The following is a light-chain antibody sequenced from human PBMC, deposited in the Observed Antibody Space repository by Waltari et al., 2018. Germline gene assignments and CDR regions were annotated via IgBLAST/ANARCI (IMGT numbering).Light chain of an antibody. CDR3: QQRKNWPPIT. J-gene: IGKJ5*01. CDR2: DAS. Sequence: EIVLTQSPATLSLSPGERATLSCRASQSVGSYLAWYQQKPGQPPRLLIYDASNRATGIPARFSGSESGTDFTLTISSLEPEDFAVYYCQQRKNWPPITFGQGTRLDIK. V-gene: IGKV3-11*01. CDR1: QSVGSY.